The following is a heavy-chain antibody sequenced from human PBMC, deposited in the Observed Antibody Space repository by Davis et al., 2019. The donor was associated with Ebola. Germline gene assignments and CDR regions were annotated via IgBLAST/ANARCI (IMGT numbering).Heavy chain of an antibody. CDR3: ARDPGYGSGILEFDP. CDR2: LYTDDNT. CDR1: GFTFDDYA. D-gene: IGHD6-19*01. J-gene: IGHJ5*02. V-gene: IGHV3-53*01. Sequence: GGSLRLSCAASGFTFDDYAMHWVRQAPGKGLEWVSVLYTDDNTYYADSVKGRFMISRDKSKNMLFLQMNSLRVDDTAVYYCARDPGYGSGILEFDPWGQGTLVTVSS.